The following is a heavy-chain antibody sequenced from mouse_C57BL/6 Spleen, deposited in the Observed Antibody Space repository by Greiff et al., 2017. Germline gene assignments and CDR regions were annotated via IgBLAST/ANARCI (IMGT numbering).Heavy chain of an antibody. D-gene: IGHD2-14*01. CDR3: ARNLGVRRGDYYAMDY. J-gene: IGHJ4*01. Sequence: QVQLQQSGPGLVAPSQSLSITCTVSGFSLTSYAISWVRQPPGQGLEWLGVIWTGGGTNYNSALKSRLSISKDNYKCQVFLKMNSLQTDDTARYYCARNLGVRRGDYYAMDYWGQGTSVTVSS. CDR1: GFSLTSYA. V-gene: IGHV2-9-1*01. CDR2: IWTGGGT.